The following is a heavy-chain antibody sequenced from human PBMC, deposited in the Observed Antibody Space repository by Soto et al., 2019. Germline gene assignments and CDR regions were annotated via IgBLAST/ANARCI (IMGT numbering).Heavy chain of an antibody. CDR3: ARAAENSGWFDP. D-gene: IGHD6-25*01. CDR1: GGSISSGDYY. V-gene: IGHV4-30-4*01. Sequence: SETLSLTCTVSGGSISSGDYYWSWIRQPPGKGLEWIGYIYYSGSTYYNPSLKSRVTISVDTSKNQFSLKLSSVTAADTAVYYCARAAENSGWFDPWGQGTLVTVSS. CDR2: IYYSGST. J-gene: IGHJ5*02.